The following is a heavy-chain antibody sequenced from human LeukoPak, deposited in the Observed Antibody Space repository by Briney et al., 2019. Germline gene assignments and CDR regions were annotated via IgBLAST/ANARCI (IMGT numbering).Heavy chain of an antibody. CDR3: ASLTTADAFDI. CDR1: GYSITSGYY. D-gene: IGHD3-22*01. Sequence: SETLSLTCTVSGYSITSGYYWGWIRQPPGKGLEWIGSIYHSGSTHYNPSLNSRVTMSVDTSKNQVSLKLSSVTAADTAVYYCASLTTADAFDIWGQGTMVTVSS. V-gene: IGHV4-38-2*02. J-gene: IGHJ3*02. CDR2: IYHSGST.